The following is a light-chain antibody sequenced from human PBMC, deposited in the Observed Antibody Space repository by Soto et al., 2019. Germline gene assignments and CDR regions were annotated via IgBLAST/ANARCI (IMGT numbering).Light chain of an antibody. J-gene: IGKJ4*01. CDR2: DAS. V-gene: IGKV1-9*01. CDR1: QGISSY. Sequence: IQLTQYTSSLSASVGDRVTVTCRASQGISSYLGWYQQKPGKAPNLLIYDASTLHSGVPSRFSGGGSGTDFTLTISSLQPEDFATYYCQQVNVYPSTFGGGTKVDIK. CDR3: QQVNVYPST.